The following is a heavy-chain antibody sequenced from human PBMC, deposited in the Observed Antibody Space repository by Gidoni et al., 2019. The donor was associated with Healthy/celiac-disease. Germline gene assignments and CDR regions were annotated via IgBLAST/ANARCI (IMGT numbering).Heavy chain of an antibody. J-gene: IGHJ5*02. CDR1: GGTFSSYA. Sequence: QVQLVQSGAEVKKPGSSVKVSCKASGGTFSSYAISWVRQAPGQGLEWMGGIIPIFGTANYAQKFQGRVTITADESTSTAYMELSSLRSEDTAVYYCARARPSIAAAGSFRGLNWFDPWGQGTLVTVSS. CDR3: ARARPSIAAAGSFRGLNWFDP. CDR2: IIPIFGTA. V-gene: IGHV1-69*01. D-gene: IGHD6-13*01.